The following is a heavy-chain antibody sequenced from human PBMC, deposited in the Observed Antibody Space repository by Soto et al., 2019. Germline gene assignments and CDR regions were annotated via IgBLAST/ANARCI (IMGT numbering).Heavy chain of an antibody. J-gene: IGHJ4*02. Sequence: GGSLRLSCEASGFTFNNYALSLVRQAPGKGLEWVSTISDGVGTTYYADSVKGRFTISRDNAKNSLYLLMNSLRAEDTAVYYCTREGDGSGFFSDFWGQGALVTVSS. D-gene: IGHD3-22*01. V-gene: IGHV3-23*01. CDR1: GFTFNNYA. CDR3: TREGDGSGFFSDF. CDR2: ISDGVGTT.